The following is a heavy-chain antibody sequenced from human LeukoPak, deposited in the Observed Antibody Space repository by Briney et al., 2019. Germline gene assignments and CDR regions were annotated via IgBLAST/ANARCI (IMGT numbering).Heavy chain of an antibody. CDR2: IYHSGST. CDR3: ARTSWVAAYLSGNYYYYYYMDV. CDR1: GYSISSGYY. D-gene: IGHD2-15*01. J-gene: IGHJ6*03. Sequence: PSETLSLTCAVSGYSISSGYYWGWIRQPPGKGLEWIGSIYHSGSTYYNPSLKSRVTISVDTSKNQFSLKLNSVTAADTAVYYCARTSWVAAYLSGNYYYYYYMDVWGKGTTVTVSS. V-gene: IGHV4-38-2*01.